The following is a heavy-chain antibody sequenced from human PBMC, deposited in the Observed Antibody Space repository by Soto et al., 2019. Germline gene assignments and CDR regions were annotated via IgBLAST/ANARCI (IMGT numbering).Heavy chain of an antibody. D-gene: IGHD2-8*01. CDR2: IVVGSGNT. V-gene: IGHV1-58*01. CDR3: AAGVLMLAGIDWFDP. CDR1: GFTFTSSA. Sequence: SVKVSCKASGFTFTSSAVQWVRQARGQRLEWIGWIVVGSGNTNYAQKFQERVTITRDMATSTAYMELSSLRSEDTAVYYCAAGVLMLAGIDWFDPWGQGTLVTVSS. J-gene: IGHJ5*02.